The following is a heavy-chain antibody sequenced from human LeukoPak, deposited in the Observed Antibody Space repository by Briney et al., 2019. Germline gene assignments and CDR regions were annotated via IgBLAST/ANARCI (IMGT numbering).Heavy chain of an antibody. Sequence: GGSLRLSCAASGFTFSSYAMHWVRQAPGKGLEWVAVISYDGSNKYYADSVKGRFTISRDNSKNTLYLQMNSLRAEDTAVYYCARGGLFISWFDPWGQGTLVTVSS. CDR3: ARGGLFISWFDP. V-gene: IGHV3-30*01. CDR2: ISYDGSNK. D-gene: IGHD3-22*01. J-gene: IGHJ5*02. CDR1: GFTFSSYA.